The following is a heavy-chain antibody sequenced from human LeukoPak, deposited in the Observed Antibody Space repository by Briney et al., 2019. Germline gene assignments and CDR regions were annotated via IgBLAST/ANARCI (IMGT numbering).Heavy chain of an antibody. D-gene: IGHD5/OR15-5a*01. V-gene: IGHV3-30*02. CDR2: IRYDGSNK. CDR1: GFTFSSYG. J-gene: IGHJ5*02. Sequence: GGSLRLSCAASGFTFSSYGMHWVRQAPGKGLEWVAFIRYDGSNKYYADSVKGRFTISRDNSKNTPYLQMNSLRAEDTAVYYCGKGPGYSVYDNLPHHWGQGTLVTVSS. CDR3: GKGPGYSVYDNLPHH.